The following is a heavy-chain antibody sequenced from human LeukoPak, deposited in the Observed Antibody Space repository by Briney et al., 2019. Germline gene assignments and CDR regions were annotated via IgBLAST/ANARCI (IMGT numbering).Heavy chain of an antibody. Sequence: GGSLRLSCAASGFTFSSYSMNWVRQAPGKGLEWVSSITSSSRYIYYADSVKGRFTISRDNAKNSLYLQMNSLRAGDTAVYYCARLLAYGSGAEAFDYWGQGTLVTVSS. V-gene: IGHV3-21*01. CDR1: GFTFSSYS. J-gene: IGHJ4*02. D-gene: IGHD3-10*01. CDR2: ITSSSRYI. CDR3: ARLLAYGSGAEAFDY.